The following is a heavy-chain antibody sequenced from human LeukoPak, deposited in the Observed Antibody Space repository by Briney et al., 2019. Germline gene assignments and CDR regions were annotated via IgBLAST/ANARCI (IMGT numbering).Heavy chain of an antibody. CDR2: MNPNSGNT. D-gene: IGHD6-19*01. V-gene: IGHV1-8*01. CDR1: GYTFTSYD. Sequence: GASVKVSCKASGYTFTSYDINWVRQATGQGLEWMGWMNPNSGNTGYAQKFQGRVTMTRNTSISTAYMELSSLRSEDTAVYYCARGKPIAVAGTRWFDPWGQGTLVNVSS. CDR3: ARGKPIAVAGTRWFDP. J-gene: IGHJ5*02.